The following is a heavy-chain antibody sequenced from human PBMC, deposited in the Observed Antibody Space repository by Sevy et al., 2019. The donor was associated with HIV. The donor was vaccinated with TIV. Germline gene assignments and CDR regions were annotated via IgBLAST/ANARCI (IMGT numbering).Heavy chain of an antibody. CDR3: ARQVDVVVPAAIPNWFDP. J-gene: IGHJ5*02. CDR1: GGSISSSSYY. Sequence: SETLSLTCTVSGGSISSSSYYWGWIRQPPGKGLEWIGSIYYSGSTYYYPSLKSRVTISVDTSKNQFSLKLSSVTAADTAVYYCARQVDVVVPAAIPNWFDPWGQGTLVTVSS. V-gene: IGHV4-39*01. D-gene: IGHD2-2*02. CDR2: IYYSGST.